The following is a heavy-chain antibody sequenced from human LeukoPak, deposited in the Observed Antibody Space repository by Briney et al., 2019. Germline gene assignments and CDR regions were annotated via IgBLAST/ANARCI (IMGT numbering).Heavy chain of an antibody. J-gene: IGHJ4*02. CDR1: GFTFSSYA. V-gene: IGHV3-23*01. CDR3: AKDVRLVRGVNYGSTIDYFDY. D-gene: IGHD3-10*01. Sequence: GGSLRLSCAASGFTFSSYAMSWVRQAPGKGLEWVSAISGSGGRTYYADSVKGRFTISRDNSKNTLYLQMNSLRAEDTAVYYCAKDVRLVRGVNYGSTIDYFDYWGQGTLVTVSS. CDR2: ISGSGGRT.